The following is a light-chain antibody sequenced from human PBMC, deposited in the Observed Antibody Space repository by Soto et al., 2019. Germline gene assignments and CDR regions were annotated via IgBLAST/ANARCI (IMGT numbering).Light chain of an antibody. J-gene: IGKJ4*01. Sequence: EIFLTQSPATLSLSPGQRAVLSCRASQTVYSYLAWYQHKPGQAPRLLIYDASKRATDIPPRFSGSGYGTDFTLTISSLEPDDFAVYYCQQRANWPPLTFGGGTKVEI. CDR3: QQRANWPPLT. CDR1: QTVYSY. V-gene: IGKV3-11*01. CDR2: DAS.